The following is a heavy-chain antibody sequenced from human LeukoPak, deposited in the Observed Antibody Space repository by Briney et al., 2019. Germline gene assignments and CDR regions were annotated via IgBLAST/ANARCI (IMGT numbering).Heavy chain of an antibody. CDR2: IYHSGST. CDR3: ARGRQYYYYYGMDV. V-gene: IGHV4-30-2*01. D-gene: IGHD5-24*01. CDR1: GGSISSGGYS. J-gene: IGHJ6*02. Sequence: SETRPLTCAVSGGSISSGGYSWSWIRQPPGKGLEWIGYIYHSGSTYYNPSLKSRVTISVDRSKNQFSLKLSSVTAADTAVYYCARGRQYYYYYGMDVWGQGTTVTVSS.